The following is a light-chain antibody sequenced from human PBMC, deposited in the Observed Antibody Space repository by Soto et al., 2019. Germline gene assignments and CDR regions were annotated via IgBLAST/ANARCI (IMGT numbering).Light chain of an antibody. Sequence: QSVLTQSSSASASLGSSVKLTCTLSSGHSTYIIAWHQQQPGKAPRYLMKLEGSGSYNKGSGIPDRFSGSSSGADRYLTISYLQFEDEADYYCETWDTNVVVFGGGTQLTVL. V-gene: IGLV4-60*02. J-gene: IGLJ2*01. CDR1: SGHSTYI. CDR2: LEGSGSY. CDR3: ETWDTNVVV.